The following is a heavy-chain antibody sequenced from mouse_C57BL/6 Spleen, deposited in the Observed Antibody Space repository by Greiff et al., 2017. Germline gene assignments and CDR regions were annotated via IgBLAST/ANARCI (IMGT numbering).Heavy chain of an antibody. V-gene: IGHV14-1*01. D-gene: IGHD2-1*01. CDR2: IDPEDGDT. CDR3: TTDGGNYGDAMDY. CDR1: GFNIKDYY. J-gene: IGHJ4*01. Sequence: VQLQESGAELVRPGASVKLSCTASGFNIKDYYMHWVKQRPEQGLEWIGRIDPEDGDTEYAPKFQGKATMTADTSSNTAYLQLSSLTSEDTAVYYCTTDGGNYGDAMDYWGQGTSVTVSS.